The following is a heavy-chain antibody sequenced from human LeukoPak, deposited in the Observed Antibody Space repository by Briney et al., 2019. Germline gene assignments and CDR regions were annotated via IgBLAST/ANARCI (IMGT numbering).Heavy chain of an antibody. D-gene: IGHD4-17*01. Sequence: KPSETLSLTCTVSGGSISSYYWSWIRQPPGKGLEWIGYIYYTGTTNYDPSLKSRVTISVDTSKNQFSLKLSSVTAADTALYYCAMSPTVTTNRDAFDLWGQGTMVTVSS. V-gene: IGHV4-59*01. CDR3: AMSPTVTTNRDAFDL. CDR2: IYYTGTT. CDR1: GGSISSYY. J-gene: IGHJ3*01.